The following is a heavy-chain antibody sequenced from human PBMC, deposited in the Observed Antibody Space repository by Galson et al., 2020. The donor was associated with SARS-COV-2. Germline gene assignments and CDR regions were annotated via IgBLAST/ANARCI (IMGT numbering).Heavy chain of an antibody. D-gene: IGHD6-19*01. J-gene: IGHJ6*02. Sequence: SGPTLVKPTQTLTLTCTLSGFSLSTSGMCVSWIRQPPGKALEWLALIDWDDDKYYSTSLKTRLTISKDTSKNQVVLTMTNMDPVDTATYYCARIPVAGRFYEYYYYGMDVWGQGTTVTVSS. CDR3: ARIPVAGRFYEYYYYGMDV. CDR2: IDWDDDK. CDR1: GFSLSTSGMC. V-gene: IGHV2-70*01.